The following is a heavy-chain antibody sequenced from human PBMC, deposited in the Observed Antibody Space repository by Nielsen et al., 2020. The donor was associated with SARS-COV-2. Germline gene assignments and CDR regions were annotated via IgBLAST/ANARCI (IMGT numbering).Heavy chain of an antibody. CDR3: ARDRNYDRAQDY. Sequence: GESLKISCAASGYLFSGYGMHWVRQAPGKGLEWVALIWYDGSNKYYADSVKGRFTISKGNSKNTVYLQMNSLRVEDTAVYYCARDRNYDRAQDYWGQGTLVTVSS. CDR1: GYLFSGYG. CDR2: IWYDGSNK. J-gene: IGHJ4*02. D-gene: IGHD3-22*01. V-gene: IGHV3-33*01.